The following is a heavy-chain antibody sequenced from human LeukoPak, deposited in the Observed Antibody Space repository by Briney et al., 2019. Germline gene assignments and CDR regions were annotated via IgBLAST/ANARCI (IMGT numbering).Heavy chain of an antibody. Sequence: PGGSLRLSCADSGFSFSSYAMSWVRQAPGKGLEWVSAISGSGGSTYYADSVKGRFTISRDNSKNTLYLQMNSLRAEDTAVYYCAKDQRWINYGSGSYYAFDIWGQGTMVTVSS. J-gene: IGHJ3*02. D-gene: IGHD3-10*01. CDR2: ISGSGGST. CDR1: GFSFSSYA. V-gene: IGHV3-23*01. CDR3: AKDQRWINYGSGSYYAFDI.